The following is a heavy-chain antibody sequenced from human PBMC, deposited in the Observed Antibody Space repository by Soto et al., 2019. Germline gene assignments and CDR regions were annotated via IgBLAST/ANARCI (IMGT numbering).Heavy chain of an antibody. CDR2: IFYLGSS. CDR3: ARHSLALRKNNWFDP. J-gene: IGHJ5*02. D-gene: IGHD3-3*02. Sequence: SETLSLTCTVSGDSIISSDFYWGWVRQPPGKGLEWIGSIFYLGSSYYNPSLKSRVTMSVDTSKNQFSLRLRSVTAADTALYFCARHSLALRKNNWFDPWGQGSMVNVSP. CDR1: GDSIISSDFY. V-gene: IGHV4-39*01.